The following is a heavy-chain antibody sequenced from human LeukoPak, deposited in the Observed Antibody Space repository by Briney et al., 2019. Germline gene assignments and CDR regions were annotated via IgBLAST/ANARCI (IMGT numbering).Heavy chain of an antibody. Sequence: PSETLSLTCAVYGGSFSGYYWSWIRQPPGKGLEWIGEINHSGSTNYNPSLKSRVTISVDTSKNQFSLKLSSVTAADTAVYYCARGPDIVVVPAALYYYYYYMDAWGKGTTVTVSS. CDR2: INHSGST. V-gene: IGHV4-34*01. CDR3: ARGPDIVVVPAALYYYYYYMDA. CDR1: GGSFSGYY. J-gene: IGHJ6*03. D-gene: IGHD2-2*01.